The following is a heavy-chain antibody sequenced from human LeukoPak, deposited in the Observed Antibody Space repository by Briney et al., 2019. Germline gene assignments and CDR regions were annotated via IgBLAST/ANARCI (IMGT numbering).Heavy chain of an antibody. D-gene: IGHD3-22*01. CDR3: ARSLTQIYDSSGYSAFDI. CDR2: IIPIFGTA. Sequence: EASVTVSCKASGGTFSSYAISWVRQAPGQGLEWMGGIIPIFGTANYAQKFQGRVTITTDESTSTAYMELSSLRSEDTAVYYCARSLTQIYDSSGYSAFDIWGQGTMVTVSS. V-gene: IGHV1-69*05. J-gene: IGHJ3*02. CDR1: GGTFSSYA.